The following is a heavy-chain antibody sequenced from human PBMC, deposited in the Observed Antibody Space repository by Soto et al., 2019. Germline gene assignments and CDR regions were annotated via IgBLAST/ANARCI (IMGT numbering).Heavy chain of an antibody. CDR3: ARGLCSGGSCYSEDY. CDR1: GFTFSSYS. V-gene: IGHV3-21*01. D-gene: IGHD2-15*01. CDR2: ISSSSSYI. J-gene: IGHJ4*02. Sequence: EVQLVESGGGLVKPGGSLRLSCAASGFTFSSYSMNWVRQAPGKGLEWISSISSSSSYIYYAYSVKGRFTISRDNAKNSLYLQMHSLRAEDTAVYYCARGLCSGGSCYSEDYWGQGTLVTVSS.